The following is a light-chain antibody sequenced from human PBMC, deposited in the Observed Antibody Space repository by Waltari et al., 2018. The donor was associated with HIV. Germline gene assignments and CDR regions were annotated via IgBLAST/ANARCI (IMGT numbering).Light chain of an antibody. CDR1: ALPKQY. J-gene: IGLJ2*01. V-gene: IGLV3-25*03. CDR3: QSADSSGTYVV. Sequence: SYELTQPPSVSVSPGQTARITCSGDALPKQYAYWYQQKPGQAPVLVVYQDSEMPSGIPYRFSGSSSGTTVTLTISGVQAEDEADYYCQSADSSGTYVVFGGGTKLTVL. CDR2: QDS.